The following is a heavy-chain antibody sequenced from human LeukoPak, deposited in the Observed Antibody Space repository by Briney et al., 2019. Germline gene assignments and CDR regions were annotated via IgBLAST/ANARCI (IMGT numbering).Heavy chain of an antibody. CDR1: GFTFSNYG. V-gene: IGHV3-30*03. CDR3: ARGRVYGYSSSWYPYDY. CDR2: ISYDGSNK. D-gene: IGHD6-13*01. J-gene: IGHJ4*02. Sequence: GRSLRLSCAASGFTFSNYGMHWVRQAPGKGLEWVAVISYDGSNKYYADSVKGRFTISRDNSKNTLYLQMNSLRAEDTAVYYCARGRVYGYSSSWYPYDYWGQGTLVTVSS.